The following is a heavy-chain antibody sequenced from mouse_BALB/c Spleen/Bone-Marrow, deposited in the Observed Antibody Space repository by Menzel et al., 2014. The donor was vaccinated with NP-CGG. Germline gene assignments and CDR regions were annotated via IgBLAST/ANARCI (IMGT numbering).Heavy chain of an antibody. CDR1: GYTFTSYY. J-gene: IGHJ4*01. Sequence: QVQLKESGAELVKPGASVKLSCKASGYTFTSYYMYWVKQRPGQGLEWIGDINPSNGGTNFIEKFKSKATLTVDKSSSQRFMEVRKLAFEDSAGYFWSRGRRDAMDYWGQGTSVTVAS. CDR2: INPSNGGT. V-gene: IGHV1-53*01. CDR3: SRGRRDAMDY.